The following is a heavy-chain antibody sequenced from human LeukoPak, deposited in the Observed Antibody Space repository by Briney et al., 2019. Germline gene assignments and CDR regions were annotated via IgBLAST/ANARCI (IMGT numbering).Heavy chain of an antibody. V-gene: IGHV3-23*01. CDR3: GKTTVGYSSGQKPAWPVDY. CDR2: IFGSGGSP. J-gene: IGHJ4*02. D-gene: IGHD5-18*01. Sequence: PGGSLRLSCEASGFTFGSHAMYWVRQAPGKGLEWVAGIFGSGGSPHYADPVKGRFTISRDNSRNTAYLQINSLRAEDTAVYYCGKTTVGYSSGQKPAWPVDYWGQRTLVTVSS. CDR1: GFTFGSHA.